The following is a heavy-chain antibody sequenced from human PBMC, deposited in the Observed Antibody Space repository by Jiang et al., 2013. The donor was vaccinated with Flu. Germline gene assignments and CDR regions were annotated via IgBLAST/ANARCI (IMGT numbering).Heavy chain of an antibody. J-gene: IGHJ5*02. V-gene: IGHV1-3*01. D-gene: IGHD6-6*01. Sequence: SGAEVKKPGDSVKVSCKASGYTLTSYSMHWVRQAPGKRLEWLGWINAGKGDTRYSQMLQDRVIISRDTSASTGYMQLSGLTSEDTAVYYCAKGGSSSPYNWFDPWGQGTLVTVSP. CDR2: INAGKGDT. CDR3: AKGGSSSPYNWFDP. CDR1: GYTLTSYS.